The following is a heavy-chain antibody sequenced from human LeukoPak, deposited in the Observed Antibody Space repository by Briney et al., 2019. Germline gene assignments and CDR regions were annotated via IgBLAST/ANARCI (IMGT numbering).Heavy chain of an antibody. CDR2: ISSNGGST. CDR1: GFTFSSYA. D-gene: IGHD3-10*01. CDR3: ASSGPTRPFDY. V-gene: IGHV3-64*01. Sequence: GGSLRLSCAASGFTFSSYAMHWVRQAPGKGLEYASAISSNGGSTYYANSVKSRFTISRDNSKNTLYLQMGSLRAEDMAVYYCASSGPTRPFDYWGQGTLVTVSS. J-gene: IGHJ4*02.